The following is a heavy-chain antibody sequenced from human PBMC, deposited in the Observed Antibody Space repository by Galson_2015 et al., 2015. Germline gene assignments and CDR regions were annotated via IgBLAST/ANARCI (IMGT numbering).Heavy chain of an antibody. CDR3: ARDSGGSYYYYYMDV. J-gene: IGHJ6*03. V-gene: IGHV3-11*01. Sequence: SLRLSCAASGFTSSDYYMSWVRQAPGKGLEWVSYISHSGRTVNYADSVKGRFTISRDNAKNSLNLQLNSLRPEDTAVYYCARDSGGSYYYYYMDVWGKGTTVTVSS. CDR1: GFTSSDYY. CDR2: ISHSGRTV. D-gene: IGHD3-10*01.